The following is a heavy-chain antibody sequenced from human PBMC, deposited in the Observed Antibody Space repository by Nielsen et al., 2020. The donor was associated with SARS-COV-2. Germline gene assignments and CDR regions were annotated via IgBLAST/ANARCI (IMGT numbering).Heavy chain of an antibody. Sequence: SETLSLTCGVSGGSLIGYYWTWVRQPPGKGLELMGDINHRGTSNHNPTLKSRVTMSVDTSKHQFFLRLTSVTAADTAVYYCARDPSYSSDSSDPEERFDIWGQGAMVTVS. CDR3: ARDPSYSSDSSDPEERFDI. CDR1: GGSLIGYY. V-gene: IGHV4-34*01. J-gene: IGHJ3*02. CDR2: INHRGTS. D-gene: IGHD3-22*01.